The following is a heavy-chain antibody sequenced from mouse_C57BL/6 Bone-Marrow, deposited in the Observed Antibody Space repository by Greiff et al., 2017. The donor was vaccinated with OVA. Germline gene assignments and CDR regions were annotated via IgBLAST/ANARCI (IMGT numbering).Heavy chain of an antibody. J-gene: IGHJ2*01. D-gene: IGHD4-1*01. CDR3: ARKGTNWSFDY. CDR2: INSDGGST. V-gene: IGHV5-2*01. CDR1: EYEFPSHD. Sequence: EVMLQESGGGLVQPGESLKLSCESNEYEFPSHDMSWVRKTPVKRPELVAAINSDGGSTFYPDTMERRFIISRDNTKRTLYLQMSSLRSEDKAVYYCARKGTNWSFDYWRQGTTRTVSS.